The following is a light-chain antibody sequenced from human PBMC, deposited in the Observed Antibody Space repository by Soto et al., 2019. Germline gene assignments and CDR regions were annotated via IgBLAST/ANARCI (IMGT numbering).Light chain of an antibody. CDR2: SNN. V-gene: IGLV1-40*01. CDR3: QSFDSSLSGWV. J-gene: IGLJ3*02. Sequence: QAVVTQPPSVSGAPGQRVTISCTGSSSNIGAGYDVHWYQQLPGTAPKLLIYSNNNRPSGVSDRFSGSKSGTSASLAITGLQAEDEADYYCQSFDSSLSGWVFGGGTKVTVL. CDR1: SSNIGAGYD.